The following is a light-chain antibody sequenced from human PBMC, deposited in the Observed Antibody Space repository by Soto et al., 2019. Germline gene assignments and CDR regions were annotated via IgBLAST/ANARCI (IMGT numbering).Light chain of an antibody. J-gene: IGLJ1*01. CDR3: HVWDSSSDHYV. V-gene: IGLV3-21*02. CDR1: NIGGKS. CDR2: DDS. Sequence: ELTQPPSVSVAPGQTARITCGGNNIGGKSVHWYQQKPGQAPVLVVYDDSDRPSGIPDRFSGSNSGDTATLTIRRVEAGDEADYYCHVWDSSSDHYVLGTVTKAPS.